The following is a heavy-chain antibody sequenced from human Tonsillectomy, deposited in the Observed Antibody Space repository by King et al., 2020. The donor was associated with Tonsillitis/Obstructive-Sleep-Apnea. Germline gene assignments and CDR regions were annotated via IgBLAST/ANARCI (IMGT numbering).Heavy chain of an antibody. CDR3: ARDMVLEAGGDAFDI. V-gene: IGHV4-59*01. J-gene: IGHJ3*02. CDR1: GGSISSYY. D-gene: IGHD2-8*01. Sequence: QVQLQESGPGLVKPSETLSLTCTVSGGSISSYYWSWIRQPPGKGLEWIGYIYYSGSTHNNPSLKSRVTISVDTSKNQLSLKLSSVTAADTAVYYCARDMVLEAGGDAFDIWGQGTMVTVSS. CDR2: IYYSGST.